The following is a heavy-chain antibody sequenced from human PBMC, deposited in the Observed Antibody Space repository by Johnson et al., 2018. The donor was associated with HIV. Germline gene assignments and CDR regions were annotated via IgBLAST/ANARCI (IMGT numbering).Heavy chain of an antibody. CDR3: TNEYPVIVMGGPDF. D-gene: IGHD2/OR15-2a*01. CDR1: GFTFSNAW. J-gene: IGHJ3*01. V-gene: IGHV3-15*01. Sequence: EVQLVESGGGLVKPGGSLRLSCAASGFTFSNAWMSWVRQAPGKGLEWVGRIKSKTDGGTTDYAAPVKGRFTISRDDSKNTLYLQMNSLKTEDTAGDYLTNEYPVIVMGGPDFWGQGTKVTVSS. CDR2: IKSKTDGGTT.